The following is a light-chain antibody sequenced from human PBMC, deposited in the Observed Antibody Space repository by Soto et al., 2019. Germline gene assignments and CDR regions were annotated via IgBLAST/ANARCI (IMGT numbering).Light chain of an antibody. CDR3: ISYTSSSTWV. J-gene: IGLJ3*02. CDR2: EVS. Sequence: QSALTQPPSASGSPGQSVTISCTGTSSDVGGYNYVSWYQHHPGKAPKLMIYEVSNRPSGVSDRFSGSRSGNTASLTISGLQAEDESDYYCISYTSSSTWVFGGGTKLTVL. V-gene: IGLV2-14*01. CDR1: SSDVGGYNY.